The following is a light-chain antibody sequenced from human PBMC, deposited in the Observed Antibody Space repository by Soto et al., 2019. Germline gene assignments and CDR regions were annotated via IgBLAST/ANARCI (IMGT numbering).Light chain of an antibody. Sequence: ETVLTQSLGTLSLSPGERATLSCRASQSISSSFLDWYQQKLGQAPRLLIFGASSRATGIPDRLSGSGSGTDFTLTISRLAPEDFAVYYCQQYGNSPYTFGQGTKLEIK. CDR2: GAS. J-gene: IGKJ2*01. V-gene: IGKV3-20*01. CDR3: QQYGNSPYT. CDR1: QSISSSF.